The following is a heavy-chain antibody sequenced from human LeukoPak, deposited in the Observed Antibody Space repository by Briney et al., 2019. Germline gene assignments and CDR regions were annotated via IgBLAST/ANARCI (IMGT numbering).Heavy chain of an antibody. CDR3: ARRRYNWNAIDY. V-gene: IGHV3-11*01. Sequence: GGSLRLSCAASGFTFSDYYMSWIRQAPGKGLEWVSYISSSGNIIYYADSVKGRFTISRDNAKNSLYLQMNSLRAEDTAVYYCARRRYNWNAIDYWGQGTLVTVSS. D-gene: IGHD1-20*01. J-gene: IGHJ4*02. CDR2: ISSSGNII. CDR1: GFTFSDYY.